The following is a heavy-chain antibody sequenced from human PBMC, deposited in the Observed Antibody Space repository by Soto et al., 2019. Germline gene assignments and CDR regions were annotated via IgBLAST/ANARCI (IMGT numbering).Heavy chain of an antibody. Sequence: VQLVQSEAELKKPGESLTISCTGSGYTFTSYWITWVRQMPGKGPEWVATIGCSDSYINYSPPVQGHVTIPADKSVSTAYLQWSSLKASDSAMYYCARHDGRGWPFDHWGLGTLVTVSS. CDR1: GYTFTSYW. CDR2: IGCSDSYI. D-gene: IGHD6-19*01. J-gene: IGHJ4*02. V-gene: IGHV5-10-1*01. CDR3: ARHDGRGWPFDH.